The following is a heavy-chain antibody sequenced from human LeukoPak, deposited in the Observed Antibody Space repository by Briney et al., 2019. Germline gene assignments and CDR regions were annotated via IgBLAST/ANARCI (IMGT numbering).Heavy chain of an antibody. CDR1: GFTFSSYA. CDR3: ARDYCGGDCYLWN. J-gene: IGHJ4*02. D-gene: IGHD2-21*02. CDR2: ISYDGSNK. V-gene: IGHV3-30*04. Sequence: PGRSLRLSCAASGFTFSSYAMHWVRQAPGKGLEWVAVISYDGSNKYYADSVKGRFTISRDNSKNTLYLQMNSLRAEDTAVYYCARDYCGGDCYLWNWGQGTLVTVSS.